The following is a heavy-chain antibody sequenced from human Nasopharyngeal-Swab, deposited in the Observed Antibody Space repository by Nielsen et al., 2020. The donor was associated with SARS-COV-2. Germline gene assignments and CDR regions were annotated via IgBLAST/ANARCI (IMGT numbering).Heavy chain of an antibody. CDR3: ARSHMVRGVISWFDP. J-gene: IGHJ5*02. CDR2: IYHSGST. CDR1: GGSISSGGYS. Sequence: LRLSCAVSGGSISSGGYSWSWIRQPPGKGLEWIGCIYHSGSTYYNPSLKSRVTISVDRSKNQFSLKLSSVTAADTAVYYCARSHMVRGVISWFDPWGQGTLVTVSS. D-gene: IGHD3-10*01. V-gene: IGHV4-30-2*01.